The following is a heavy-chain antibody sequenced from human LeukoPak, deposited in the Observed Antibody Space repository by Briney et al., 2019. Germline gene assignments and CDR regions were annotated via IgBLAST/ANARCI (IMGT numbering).Heavy chain of an antibody. Sequence: GGSLRLSCAASGFTFSSYSMNWVRQAPGKGPEWISCITGSGTDIIYVDSVKGRFTISRDNAKNSLYLQMNSLRAEDTAVYYCARDQDYGFTYWGQGTLVTVSS. J-gene: IGHJ4*02. D-gene: IGHD4-17*01. CDR3: ARDQDYGFTY. CDR1: GFTFSSYS. V-gene: IGHV3-48*01. CDR2: ITGSGTDI.